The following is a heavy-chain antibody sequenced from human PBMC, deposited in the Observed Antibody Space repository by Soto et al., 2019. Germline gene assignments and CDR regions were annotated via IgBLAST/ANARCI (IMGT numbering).Heavy chain of an antibody. Sequence: ASVKVSCKASGYTFTSYYMHWVRQAPGQGLEWMGIINPSGGSTSYAQKFQGRVTMTRDTSTSTVYMELSSLRSEDTAVYYCARGSYDYVWGSYRYTTYYFDYWGQGTLVTVSS. J-gene: IGHJ4*02. CDR3: ARGSYDYVWGSYRYTTYYFDY. D-gene: IGHD3-16*02. CDR2: INPSGGST. V-gene: IGHV1-46*01. CDR1: GYTFTSYY.